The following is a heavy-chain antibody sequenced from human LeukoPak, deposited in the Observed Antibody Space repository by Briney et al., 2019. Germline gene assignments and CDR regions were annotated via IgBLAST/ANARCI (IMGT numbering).Heavy chain of an antibody. Sequence: GGSLRLSCAASGFTVSSNYMNWVRQAPGKGLEWVSYISSSGRTIYYADSVKGRFTISRDNAKSSLDLQMNSLRAEDTAVYYCARGYSSGWYYYYGMDVWGQGTTVTVSS. V-gene: IGHV3-48*03. CDR1: GFTVSSNY. J-gene: IGHJ6*02. CDR3: ARGYSSGWYYYYGMDV. D-gene: IGHD6-19*01. CDR2: ISSSGRTI.